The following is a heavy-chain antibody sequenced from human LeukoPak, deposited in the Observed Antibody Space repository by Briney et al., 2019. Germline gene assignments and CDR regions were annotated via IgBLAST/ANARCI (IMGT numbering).Heavy chain of an antibody. CDR2: IYYSGST. CDR1: GGSISSYY. Sequence: SETLSLTCTVSGGSISSYYWSWIRQPPGKGLEWIGYIYYSGSTNYNPSLKSRVTISVDTSKNQFSLKPSSVTAADTAVYYCVRSDAFDIWGRGTMVTVSS. CDR3: VRSDAFDI. V-gene: IGHV4-59*08. J-gene: IGHJ3*02.